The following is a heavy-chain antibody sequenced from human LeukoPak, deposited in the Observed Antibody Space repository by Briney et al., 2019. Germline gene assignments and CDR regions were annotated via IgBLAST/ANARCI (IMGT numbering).Heavy chain of an antibody. Sequence: GESLIIYRNCSGYTFTYYWIGLVRQMPREGMEWMGINYPGGYETRYSRSFQGPVTISADKSIITAYPQWSSLKASDNAMYYCARLLHDCDSSNCYGTYWFDPWGQGTLVTVSS. D-gene: IGHD2-2*01. CDR3: ARLLHDCDSSNCYGTYWFDP. J-gene: IGHJ5*02. V-gene: IGHV5-51*01. CDR1: GYTFTYYW. CDR2: NYPGGYET.